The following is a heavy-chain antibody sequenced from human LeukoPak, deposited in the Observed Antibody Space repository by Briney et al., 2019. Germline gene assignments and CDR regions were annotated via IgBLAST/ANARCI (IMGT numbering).Heavy chain of an antibody. CDR3: ARHPSYGSGWYEDY. V-gene: IGHV4-59*08. Sequence: SETLSLTRTVSGGSISSYYWSWIRQPPGEGLEWIGYIYYSGSTNYNPSLKSRVTISVDTSKNQFSLKLSSVTAADTAVYYCARHPSYGSGWYEDYWGQGTLVTVSS. CDR1: GGSISSYY. D-gene: IGHD6-19*01. J-gene: IGHJ4*02. CDR2: IYYSGST.